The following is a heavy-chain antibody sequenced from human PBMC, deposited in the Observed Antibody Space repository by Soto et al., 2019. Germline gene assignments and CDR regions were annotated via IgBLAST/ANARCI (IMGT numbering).Heavy chain of an antibody. CDR1: GDTFSTYA. D-gene: IGHD6-6*01. Sequence: SVKVSCKASGDTFSTYAISWVRQAPGQGLEWMGGIIPMFGTARYTQKLQGRVTLTADESTSTVYMELSSLRSDDTAVYYCAREGKLSGYYGMDVWGQGTTVTVS. CDR3: AREGKLSGYYGMDV. CDR2: IIPMFGTA. J-gene: IGHJ6*02. V-gene: IGHV1-69*13.